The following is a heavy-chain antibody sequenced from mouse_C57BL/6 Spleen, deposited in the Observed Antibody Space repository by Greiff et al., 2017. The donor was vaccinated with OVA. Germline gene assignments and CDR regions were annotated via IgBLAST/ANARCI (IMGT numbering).Heavy chain of an antibody. CDR3: VREGYPYAMDY. V-gene: IGHV10-1*01. J-gene: IGHJ4*01. Sequence: GGGLVQPKGSLKLSCAASGFSFNTYAMNWVRQAPGKGLEWVARIRSKSNNYATYYADSVKDRFTISRDDSESMLYLQMNNLKTEDTAMYYCVREGYPYAMDYWGQGTSVTVSS. CDR2: IRSKSNNYAT. CDR1: GFSFNTYA. D-gene: IGHD2-2*01.